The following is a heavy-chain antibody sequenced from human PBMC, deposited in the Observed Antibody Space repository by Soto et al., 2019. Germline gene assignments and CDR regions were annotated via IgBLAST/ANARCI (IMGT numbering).Heavy chain of an antibody. D-gene: IGHD1-1*01. V-gene: IGHV1-18*04. CDR2: ISAYNGNT. CDR1: GYSFTSYG. J-gene: IGHJ3*02. CDR3: ARVERPSAFDI. Sequence: XSVKGSCNAAGYSFTSYGISWVRQAPGQGLEWMGWISAYNGNTNYAQKLQCRVTMTTDTSTSTAYMELRSLRSDDTAVYYCARVERPSAFDIWGQETMVTVSS.